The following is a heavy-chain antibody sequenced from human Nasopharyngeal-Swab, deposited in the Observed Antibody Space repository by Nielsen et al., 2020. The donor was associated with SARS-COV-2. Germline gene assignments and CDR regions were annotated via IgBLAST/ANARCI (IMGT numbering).Heavy chain of an antibody. CDR3: AKDMQWGTAMADAFDI. CDR1: GFTFDDYT. V-gene: IGHV3-43*01. Sequence: GESLKISCAASGFTFDDYTMHWVRQAPGKGLEWVSLISWDGGSTYYADSVKGRFTISRDNSKNSLYLQMNSLRTEDTALYYCAKDMQWGTAMADAFDIWGQGTMATVSS. D-gene: IGHD5-18*01. J-gene: IGHJ3*02. CDR2: ISWDGGST.